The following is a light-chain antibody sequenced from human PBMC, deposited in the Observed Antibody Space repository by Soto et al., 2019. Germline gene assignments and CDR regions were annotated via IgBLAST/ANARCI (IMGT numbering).Light chain of an antibody. CDR1: QSVSSTY. CDR2: DAS. J-gene: IGKJ1*01. Sequence: EIVLTQSPDTLSLSPGERATLSCRASQSVSSTYLAWYQQKPGQAPRLLIYDASSRATGVPDRSSGSGSGTDFTLIISRLEPEDFAVYFCQQYGSSPRTFGQGTKVEIK. V-gene: IGKV3-20*01. CDR3: QQYGSSPRT.